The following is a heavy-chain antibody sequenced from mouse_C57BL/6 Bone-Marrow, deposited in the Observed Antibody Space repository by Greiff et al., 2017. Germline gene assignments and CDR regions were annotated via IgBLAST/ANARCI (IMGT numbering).Heavy chain of an antibody. CDR1: GYSITSGYY. J-gene: IGHJ4*01. Sequence: DVQLQESGPGLVKPSQSLSLTCSVTGYSITSGYYWNWIRQFPGNKLEWMGYISYDGSNNYNPSLKNRISITRDTSKNQFFLKLNSVTTEDTATYYCARPLRGPMDYWGQGTSVTASS. CDR3: ARPLRGPMDY. D-gene: IGHD1-2*01. CDR2: ISYDGSN. V-gene: IGHV3-6*01.